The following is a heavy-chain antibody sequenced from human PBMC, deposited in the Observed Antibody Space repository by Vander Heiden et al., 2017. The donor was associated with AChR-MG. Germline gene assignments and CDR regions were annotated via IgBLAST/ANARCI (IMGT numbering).Heavy chain of an antibody. D-gene: IGHD3-3*01. CDR1: GFTFNAYP. CDR3: AKDKAVDFWSAYAWGMDV. J-gene: IGHJ6*02. Sequence: EVEVLESGGGLVQPGGSLRLSCAASGFTFNAYPLSWVRQGPGKGLQWVASIRAGGGDTYYTDSVKGRFSISRDNSKNTLYLQMTGLRAEDTAIYYCAKDKAVDFWSAYAWGMDVWGQGTTVTVSS. V-gene: IGHV3-23*01. CDR2: IRAGGGDT.